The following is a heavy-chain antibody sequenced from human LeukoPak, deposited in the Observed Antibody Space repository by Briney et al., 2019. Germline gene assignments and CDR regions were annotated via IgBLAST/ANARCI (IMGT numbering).Heavy chain of an antibody. Sequence: GGSLRLSCAASGFTFSSYGMHWVRQAPGKGLEWVAVISYDGSNKYYADSVKGRFTISRDNSKNTLYLQMNSLRAEDTAVYYCAKGEFGSSWYLPTFDPWGQGTLVTVSS. D-gene: IGHD6-13*01. CDR3: AKGEFGSSWYLPTFDP. V-gene: IGHV3-30*18. J-gene: IGHJ5*02. CDR2: ISYDGSNK. CDR1: GFTFSSYG.